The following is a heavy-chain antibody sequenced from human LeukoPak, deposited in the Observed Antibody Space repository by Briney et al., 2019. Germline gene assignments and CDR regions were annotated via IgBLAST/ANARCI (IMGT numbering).Heavy chain of an antibody. Sequence: GGSLRLSSAASGFTVSSNYMSWVRQAPGKGLEWVSVIYSGGSTYYADSVKGRFTISRDNSKNTLYLQMNSLRAEDTAVYYCAVGQWLVLFDYWGQGTLVTVSS. CDR1: GFTVSSNY. J-gene: IGHJ4*02. V-gene: IGHV3-53*01. CDR3: AVGQWLVLFDY. D-gene: IGHD6-19*01. CDR2: IYSGGST.